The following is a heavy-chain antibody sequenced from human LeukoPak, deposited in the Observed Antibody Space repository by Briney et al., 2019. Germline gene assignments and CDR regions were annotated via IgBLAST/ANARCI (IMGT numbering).Heavy chain of an antibody. D-gene: IGHD2-15*01. CDR3: ARDCSGGSCYGALDI. CDR1: GASIRRGDYY. Sequence: SQTLSLTCTVSGASIRRGDYYWSWIRQPPGKGLEWIVYIYDSGSTYYNPSLKGRITISVDTSENRFSLKLSSVTATDTAVYYCARDCSGGSCYGALDIWGQGTMVTVSS. CDR2: IYDSGST. V-gene: IGHV4-30-4*01. J-gene: IGHJ3*02.